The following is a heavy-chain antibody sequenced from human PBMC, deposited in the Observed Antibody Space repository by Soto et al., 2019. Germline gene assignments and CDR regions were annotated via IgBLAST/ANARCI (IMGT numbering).Heavy chain of an antibody. V-gene: IGHV3-48*02. J-gene: IGHJ3*02. CDR1: GFTFSSYS. D-gene: IGHD6-6*01. Sequence: PGGSLRLSCAASGFTFSSYSMNWVRQAPGKGLEWVSYISSSSSTIYYADSVKGRFTISRDNAKNSLYLQMNSLRDEDTAVYYCARDFEYSSSGDDHDAFDIWGQGTMVTVSS. CDR2: ISSSSSTI. CDR3: ARDFEYSSSGDDHDAFDI.